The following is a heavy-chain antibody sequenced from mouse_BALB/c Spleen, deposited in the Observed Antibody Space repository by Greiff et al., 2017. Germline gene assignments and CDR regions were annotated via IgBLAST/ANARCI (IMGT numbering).Heavy chain of an antibody. D-gene: IGHD4-1*01. V-gene: IGHV5-17*02. Sequence: EGKVVESGGGLVQPGGSRKPSCAASGFTFSSFGMHWVRQAPEKGLEWVAYISSGSSTIYYADTVKGRFTISRDNPKNTLFLQMTSLRSEDTAMYYCAREDWDGDAMDYWGQGTSVTVSS. CDR2: ISSGSSTI. J-gene: IGHJ4*01. CDR3: AREDWDGDAMDY. CDR1: GFTFSSFG.